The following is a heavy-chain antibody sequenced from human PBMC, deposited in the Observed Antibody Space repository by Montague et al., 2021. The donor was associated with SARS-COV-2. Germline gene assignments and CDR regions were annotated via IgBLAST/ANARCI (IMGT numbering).Heavy chain of an antibody. CDR2: IYHTGST. J-gene: IGHJ6*03. D-gene: IGHD3-22*01. V-gene: IGHV4-34*01. Sequence: SETLSLTCAVYGESFSGHYWTWIRQPPGKGLEWIGEIYHTGSTNYNPSLKSRVTISVDMSKNQFSLKLRSVTAADTAVYYCARGRIELSMIVVVMTGASYYMDVWGKGTTVTVPS. CDR3: ARGRIELSMIVVVMTGASYYMDV. CDR1: GESFSGHY.